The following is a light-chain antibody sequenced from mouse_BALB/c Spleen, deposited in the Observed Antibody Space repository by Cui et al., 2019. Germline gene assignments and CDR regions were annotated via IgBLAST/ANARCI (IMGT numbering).Light chain of an antibody. Sequence: QLVLTQSPALMSAPPGEKVTMTCSASSSVSYMYWYQQKPRSSPKPWIYLTSNLASGVPARFSGSGSGTSYSLTISSMEAEDAATYYCQQWSSNPLTFGAGTKLELK. V-gene: IGKV4-68*01. CDR2: LTS. CDR1: SSVSY. CDR3: QQWSSNPLT. J-gene: IGKJ5*01.